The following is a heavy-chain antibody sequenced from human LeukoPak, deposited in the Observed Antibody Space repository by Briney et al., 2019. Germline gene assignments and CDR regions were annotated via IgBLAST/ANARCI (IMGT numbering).Heavy chain of an antibody. Sequence: SETLSLTCTVSGGSISSYYWSWIRQPAVKGLEWIGRIYTSGSTNYNPSLKSRVTISVDTSKNQFSLKLSSVTAADTAVYYCARHPYSSSWYGLGAFDIWGQGTMVTVSS. J-gene: IGHJ3*02. CDR2: IYTSGST. CDR3: ARHPYSSSWYGLGAFDI. CDR1: GGSISSYY. D-gene: IGHD6-13*01. V-gene: IGHV4-4*07.